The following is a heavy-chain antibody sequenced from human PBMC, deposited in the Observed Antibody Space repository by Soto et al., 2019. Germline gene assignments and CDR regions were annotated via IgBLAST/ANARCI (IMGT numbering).Heavy chain of an antibody. CDR3: ARGGHSSSWYYFDY. V-gene: IGHV4-34*01. Sequence: SETLSLTCAVYGGSFSGYYWSWIRQPPGKGLEWIGEINHSGSTNYNPSLKSRVTISVDTSKNQFSLKLSSVTAADTAVYYCARGGHSSSWYYFDYWGQRTLVTVSS. CDR2: INHSGST. CDR1: GGSFSGYY. J-gene: IGHJ4*02. D-gene: IGHD6-13*01.